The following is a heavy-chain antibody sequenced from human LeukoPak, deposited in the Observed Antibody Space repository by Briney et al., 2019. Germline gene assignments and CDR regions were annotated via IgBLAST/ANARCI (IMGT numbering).Heavy chain of an antibody. D-gene: IGHD2-21*02. J-gene: IGHJ2*01. V-gene: IGHV3-21*01. CDR2: ISSRSTYI. Sequence: GGSLRLSCAASGFTFSTYTMNWVRQAPGKGLDWVSSISSRSTYIYYADSVKGRFTISRDSAKNSLYLQMNSMRAEDTAMYYCVRAPPYCGGDCSEWYFDLWGRGTLVTVSS. CDR3: VRAPPYCGGDCSEWYFDL. CDR1: GFTFSTYT.